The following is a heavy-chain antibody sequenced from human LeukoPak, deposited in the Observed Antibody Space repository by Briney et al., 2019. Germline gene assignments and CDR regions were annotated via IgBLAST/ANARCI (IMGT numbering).Heavy chain of an antibody. CDR1: DYTFPMFG. V-gene: IGHV1-18*01. D-gene: IGHD5-18*01. CDR2: INTYNGNT. CDR3: PRSAKGTFLYYHMDV. Sequence: ASVNVSFKPSDYTFPMFGLTWVRQAPGQGLEGMGWINTYNGNTQYAHKLQGRVTLTRVTSTTPAYMELTTLRSNDTAVYYRPRSAKGTFLYYHMDVWGKGTTVTVSS. J-gene: IGHJ6*03.